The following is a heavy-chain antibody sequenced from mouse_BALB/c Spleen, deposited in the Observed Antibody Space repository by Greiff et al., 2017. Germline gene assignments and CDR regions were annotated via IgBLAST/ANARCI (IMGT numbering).Heavy chain of an antibody. D-gene: IGHD1-1*02. V-gene: IGHV5-4*02. CDR1: GFTFSDYY. J-gene: IGHJ3*01. CDR2: ISDGGSYT. Sequence: EVQLVESGGGLVKPGGSLKLSCAASGFTFSDYYMYWVRQTPEKRLEWVATISDGGSYTYYPESVKGRFTISRDNAKNNRYLQMSSLKSEDTAMYYCARDAGGFFAYWGQGTLVTVSA. CDR3: ARDAGGFFAY.